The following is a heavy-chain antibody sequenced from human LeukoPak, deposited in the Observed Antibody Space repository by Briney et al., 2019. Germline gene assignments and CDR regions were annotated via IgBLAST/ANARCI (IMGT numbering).Heavy chain of an antibody. Sequence: PGGSLRLSCAASGFTFSDYYMSWIRQAPGKGLEWVSYIGTSGSTIYYADSVKGRFTISRDNARNSLYLQMNGLRAEDTAVYYCARSRDMITFGGVFDYWGQGTLVTVSS. CDR1: GFTFSDYY. J-gene: IGHJ4*02. D-gene: IGHD3-16*01. CDR2: IGTSGSTI. CDR3: ARSRDMITFGGVFDY. V-gene: IGHV3-11*04.